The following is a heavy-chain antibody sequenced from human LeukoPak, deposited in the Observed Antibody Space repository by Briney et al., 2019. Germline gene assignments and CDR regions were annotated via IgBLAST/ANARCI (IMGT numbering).Heavy chain of an antibody. CDR3: ARNYDYDDAFDI. J-gene: IGHJ3*02. V-gene: IGHV1-24*01. CDR1: GYTLTELS. Sequence: ASVKVSCKVSGYTLTELSMHWVRQAPGKGLEWMGGFDPEDGETIYAQKFQGRVTMTEDTSTDTAYMELSSLRSEDTAVYYCARNYDYDDAFDIWGQGTMVTVSS. D-gene: IGHD3-16*01. CDR2: FDPEDGET.